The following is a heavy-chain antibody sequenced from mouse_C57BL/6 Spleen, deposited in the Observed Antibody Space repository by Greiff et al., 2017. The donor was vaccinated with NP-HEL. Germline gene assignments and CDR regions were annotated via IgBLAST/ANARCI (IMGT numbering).Heavy chain of an antibody. CDR3: ARPYYYGSSYDYAMDY. CDR1: GYTFTDYY. CDR2: IYPGSGNT. V-gene: IGHV1-76*01. D-gene: IGHD1-1*01. J-gene: IGHJ4*01. Sequence: VQLQESGAELVRPGASVKLSCKASGYTFTDYYINWVKQRPGQGLEWIARIYPGSGNTYYNEKFKGKATLTAEQSSSTAYMQLSSLTAEDSAVYFCARPYYYGSSYDYAMDYWGQGTSVTVSS.